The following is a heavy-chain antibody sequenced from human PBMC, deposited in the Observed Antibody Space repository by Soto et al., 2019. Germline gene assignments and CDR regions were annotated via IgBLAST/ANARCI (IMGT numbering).Heavy chain of an antibody. CDR3: AKGRSRLHLGDLNWFDP. J-gene: IGHJ5*02. Sequence: GGSLRLSCAASGFTFSSYGMHWVRQAPGKGLEWVAVISYDGSNKYYADSVKGRFTISRDNSKNTLYLQMNSLRAEDTAVYYCAKGRSRLHLGDLNWFDPWGQGTLVTVSS. V-gene: IGHV3-30*18. CDR1: GFTFSSYG. D-gene: IGHD3-16*01. CDR2: ISYDGSNK.